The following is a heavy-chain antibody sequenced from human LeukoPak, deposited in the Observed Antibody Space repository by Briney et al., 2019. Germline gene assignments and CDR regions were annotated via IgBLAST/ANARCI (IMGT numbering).Heavy chain of an antibody. J-gene: IGHJ4*02. V-gene: IGHV1-24*01. CDR1: GYTLTELS. D-gene: IGHD1-14*01. Sequence: EASVKVSCKVSGYTLTELSMHWVRQAPGKGLEWMGGFDPEDGETIYAQKFQGRVTMTEDTSTDTAYMELSSLRSEDTAVYYCATDIDRLFQLDYCGQGTLVTVSS. CDR3: ATDIDRLFQLDY. CDR2: FDPEDGET.